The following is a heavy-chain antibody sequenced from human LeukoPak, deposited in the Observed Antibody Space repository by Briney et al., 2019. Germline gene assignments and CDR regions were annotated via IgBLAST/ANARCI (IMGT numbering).Heavy chain of an antibody. J-gene: IGHJ4*02. CDR3: ATGMVRRLNPLDY. Sequence: GGSLRLSCAASGFTFSSYWMSWVRQAPGKGLEWVANIKQDGSEKYYVDSVKGRFTISRDNAKNSLYLQMNSLRAEDTAVYYCATGMVRRLNPLDYWGQGTLVTVSS. V-gene: IGHV3-7*01. CDR2: IKQDGSEK. CDR1: GFTFSSYW. D-gene: IGHD4/OR15-4a*01.